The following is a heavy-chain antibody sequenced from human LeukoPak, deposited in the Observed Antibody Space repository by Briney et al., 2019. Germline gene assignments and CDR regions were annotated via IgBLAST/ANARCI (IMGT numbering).Heavy chain of an antibody. J-gene: IGHJ6*03. V-gene: IGHV3-53*01. Sequence: GGSLRLSCAASGFTVFSNYMSWVRQAPGKGLEWVSVIYSDGTTYYADSVQGRFTISRDNPKNTVYLQMKSLRAEDTAVYFCARERSYYYYYMDVWGKGTTVTVSS. CDR2: IYSDGTT. CDR1: GFTVFSNY. CDR3: ARERSYYYYYMDV. D-gene: IGHD3-10*01.